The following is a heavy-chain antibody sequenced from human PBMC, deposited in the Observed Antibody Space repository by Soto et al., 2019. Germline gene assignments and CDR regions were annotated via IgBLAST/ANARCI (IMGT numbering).Heavy chain of an antibody. CDR3: ASPYDSSVTRYFQH. D-gene: IGHD3-22*01. CDR2: INSDGSST. CDR1: GFPFDDYA. J-gene: IGHJ1*01. V-gene: IGHV3-74*01. Sequence: GGSLRLSCAASGFPFDDYAMRWVRQDPGKGLEWVSRINSDGSSTSYADSVKGRFTISRDNAKNTLYLQMNSLRAEDTAVYYCASPYDSSVTRYFQHWGQGTLVTVSS.